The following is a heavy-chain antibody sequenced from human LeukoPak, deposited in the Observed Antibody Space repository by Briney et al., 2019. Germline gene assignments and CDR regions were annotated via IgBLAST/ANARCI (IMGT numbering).Heavy chain of an antibody. V-gene: IGHV4-61*02. CDR3: AGDSGSKLALYY. CDR1: GGSISSGSYY. J-gene: IGHJ4*02. D-gene: IGHD1-26*01. CDR2: IYTSGST. Sequence: PSQTLSLTCTVSGGSISSGSYYWSWIRQPARKGLEWIGRIYTSGSTNYNPSLKSRVTISVDTSKNQFSLKLSSVTAADTAVYYCAGDSGSKLALYYWGQGTLVTVSS.